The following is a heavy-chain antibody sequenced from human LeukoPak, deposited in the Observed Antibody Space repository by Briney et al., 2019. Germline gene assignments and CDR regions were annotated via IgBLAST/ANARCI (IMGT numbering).Heavy chain of an antibody. V-gene: IGHV4-59*01. J-gene: IGHJ3*01. D-gene: IGHD3-22*01. CDR1: GGSTSSYY. Sequence: SETLSLTCTVSGGSTSSYYWNWIRQPPGKGLERIGYIYYSGGTNYNPSLKSRVTISLDTFKNQFSLKLSSVTAADTAVYYCAGASLYYDSSSQRTFDLWGQGTMVTVSS. CDR3: AGASLYYDSSSQRTFDL. CDR2: IYYSGGT.